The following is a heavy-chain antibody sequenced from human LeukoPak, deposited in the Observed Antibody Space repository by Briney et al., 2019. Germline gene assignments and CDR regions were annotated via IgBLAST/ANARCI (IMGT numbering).Heavy chain of an antibody. CDR2: MNPNSGNT. D-gene: IGHD6-13*01. CDR3: ARLGGPYSSSWSSFDY. CDR1: GYTFTSYG. Sequence: GASVKVSCKASGYTFTSYGISWVRQATGQGLEWMGWMNPNSGNTGYAQKFQGRVTMTRNTSISTAYMELSSLRSEDTAVYYCARLGGPYSSSWSSFDYWGQGTLVTVSS. J-gene: IGHJ4*02. V-gene: IGHV1-8*02.